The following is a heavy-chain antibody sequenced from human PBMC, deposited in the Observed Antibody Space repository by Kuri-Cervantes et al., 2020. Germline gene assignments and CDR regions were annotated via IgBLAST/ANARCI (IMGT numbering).Heavy chain of an antibody. CDR3: AGDPDSSDLFPFDL. CDR1: GGSLSPYY. J-gene: IGHJ3*01. Sequence: GSLRLSCAVYGGSLSPYYWSWVRQSPGKGLEWIGDINHSGRTDYNPSLKSRVTISVDTSKNQFSLIMNSVTAADTAVYYCAGDPDSSDLFPFDLWGQGTMVTVSS. V-gene: IGHV4-34*01. D-gene: IGHD3-22*01. CDR2: INHSGRT.